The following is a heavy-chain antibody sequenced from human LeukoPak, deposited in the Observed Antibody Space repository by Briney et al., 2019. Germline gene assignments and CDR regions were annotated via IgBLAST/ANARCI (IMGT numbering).Heavy chain of an antibody. Sequence: GGSLRLSCAASGFTFSSYGMHWVRQARGKGLKWAAFIRYDGSNNYYADSVKGRFTNSRDNAKNSLYLQMNSLRAEDTAVYYCAELGITMIGGVWGKGTTVTISS. CDR2: IRYDGSNN. CDR3: AELGITMIGGV. J-gene: IGHJ6*04. CDR1: GFTFSSYG. V-gene: IGHV3-30*02. D-gene: IGHD3-10*02.